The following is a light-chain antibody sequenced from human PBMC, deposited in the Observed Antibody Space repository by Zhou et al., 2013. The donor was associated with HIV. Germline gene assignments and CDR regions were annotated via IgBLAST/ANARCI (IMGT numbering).Light chain of an antibody. V-gene: IGKV3-20*01. CDR2: GAS. CDR1: QSVGSY. Sequence: EIVLTQSPATLSLSPGERATLSCRASQSVGSYLAWYQQKPGQAPRLLVYGASTRATGTPDRFTGSGSGTDFTLTFTTLGPEDFAVYYCQQYANSPQTFGQGTKVEIK. CDR3: QQYANSPQT. J-gene: IGKJ2*01.